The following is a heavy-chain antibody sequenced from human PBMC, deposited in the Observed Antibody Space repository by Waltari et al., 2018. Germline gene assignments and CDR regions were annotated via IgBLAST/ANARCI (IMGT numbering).Heavy chain of an antibody. J-gene: IGHJ3*01. CDR1: GFGFTGYA. CDR3: AKDFDTVPEGFGT. D-gene: IGHD3-9*01. V-gene: IGHV3-30-3*02. Sequence: QLQLVESGGTGVKPGGSRRCSCGTAGFGFTGYAMHWVRQAPGKGLEWVALVHYQGGTKSYADSVRGRLTISRDTSKDILYLEMSSLRVEDTATYYCAKDFDTVPEGFGTWGQGTNVTVSS. CDR2: VHYQGGTK.